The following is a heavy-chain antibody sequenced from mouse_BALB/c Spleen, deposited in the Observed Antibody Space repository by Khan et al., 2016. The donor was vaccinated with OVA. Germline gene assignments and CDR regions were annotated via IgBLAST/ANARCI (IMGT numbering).Heavy chain of an antibody. CDR3: ARSGDGSFAY. CDR1: GYTFTDYN. CDR2: IFPNTGDT. D-gene: IGHD1-2*01. Sequence: VQLQQSGPELVKPGASVKISCKASGYTFTDYNMYWVKQSQGESLEWIGYIFPNTGDTGYNQKFKTKATLTVDSSSNTAYMELRGLTSEDSAVYYCARSGDGSFAYWGQGTLVTVSA. V-gene: IGHV1S29*02. J-gene: IGHJ3*01.